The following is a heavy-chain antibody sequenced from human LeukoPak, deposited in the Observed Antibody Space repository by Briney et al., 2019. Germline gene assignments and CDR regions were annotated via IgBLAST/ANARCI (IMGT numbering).Heavy chain of an antibody. D-gene: IGHD3-22*01. Sequence: GGSLRLSCVASGFTFSTYVMGWVRQVPGKGLEWASSVSESGGSTYYADSVKGRVTISRDNSKNTLYLQINSLRAEDTAVYYCAKSSGYYPLNTQEDYWGQGTLATVSS. CDR3: AKSSGYYPLNTQEDY. CDR2: VSESGGST. CDR1: GFTFSTYV. J-gene: IGHJ4*02. V-gene: IGHV3-23*01.